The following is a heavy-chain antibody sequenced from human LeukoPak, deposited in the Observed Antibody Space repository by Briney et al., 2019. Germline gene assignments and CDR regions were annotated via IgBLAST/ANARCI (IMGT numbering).Heavy chain of an antibody. Sequence: SETLSLTCGVSGGSFSGHYWTWLRQTPGKGLEWMGEINHGGVTNYNPSLKRRVSISIDTSTNEISLNMSSVTAADTGIYYCARGRNWQTFYHYYMDVWGKGATVTVS. J-gene: IGHJ6*03. D-gene: IGHD1-14*01. CDR3: ARGRNWQTFYHYYMDV. V-gene: IGHV4-34*01. CDR1: GGSFSGHY. CDR2: INHGGVT.